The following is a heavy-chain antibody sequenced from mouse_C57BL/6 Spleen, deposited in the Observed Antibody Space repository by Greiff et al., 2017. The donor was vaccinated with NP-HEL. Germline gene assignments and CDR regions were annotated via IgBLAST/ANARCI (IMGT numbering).Heavy chain of an antibody. J-gene: IGHJ2*01. V-gene: IGHV1-66*01. CDR3: AREALRRNGFDY. Sequence: QVQLKESGPELVKPGASVKISCKASGYSFTSYYIHWVKQRPGQGLEWIGWIYPGSGNTKYNEKFKGKATLTADTSSSTAYMQLSSLTSEDSAVYYCAREALRRNGFDYWGQGTTLTVSS. D-gene: IGHD2-12*01. CDR1: GYSFTSYY. CDR2: IYPGSGNT.